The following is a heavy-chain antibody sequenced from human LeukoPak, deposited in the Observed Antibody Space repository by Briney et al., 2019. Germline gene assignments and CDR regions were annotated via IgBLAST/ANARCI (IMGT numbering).Heavy chain of an antibody. CDR3: ARVSLVYGSYIRSIHYYGMDV. D-gene: IGHD1-26*01. J-gene: IGHJ6*02. CDR2: INSKSGGT. Sequence: ASVKVSCKASGYTFTGYYMHWVRQAPGQGLEWMGWINSKSGGTNYAQKFQGRVTMTRDTSISTAYMELSRLRSDDTAVYYCARVSLVYGSYIRSIHYYGMDVWGQGTTVTVSS. CDR1: GYTFTGYY. V-gene: IGHV1-2*02.